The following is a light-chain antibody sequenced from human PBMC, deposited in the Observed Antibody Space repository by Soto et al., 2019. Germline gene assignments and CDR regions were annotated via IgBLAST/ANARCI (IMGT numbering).Light chain of an antibody. Sequence: EVVLTQSPATLSLSPGERATLSCRASQSVSNYLAWYQQKPGQAPRLLIYDASSRATGIPDRFSGSGSGTDFTLTISSLKPEDFAVYYCQQRSSWPPITFGQGTRLEIK. V-gene: IGKV3-11*01. CDR2: DAS. J-gene: IGKJ5*01. CDR3: QQRSSWPPIT. CDR1: QSVSNY.